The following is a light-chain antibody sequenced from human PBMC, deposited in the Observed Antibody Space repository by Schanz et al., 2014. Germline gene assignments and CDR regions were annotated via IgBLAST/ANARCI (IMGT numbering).Light chain of an antibody. CDR2: DVN. J-gene: IGLJ1*01. V-gene: IGLV2-14*01. CDR3: SSYTSSSTP. CDR1: SSDIGGRAY. Sequence: QSALTQPASVSGSPGQSITISCTGTSSDIGGRAYVSWYQQRPGKAPQLILYDVNSRPSGVSNRFSGSKSGNTASLTISGLQAEDEADYYCSSYTSSSTPFAPGPQLTVL.